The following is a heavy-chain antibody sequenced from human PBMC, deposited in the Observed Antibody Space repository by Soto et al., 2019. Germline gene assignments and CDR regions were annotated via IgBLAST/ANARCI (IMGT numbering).Heavy chain of an antibody. J-gene: IGHJ4*02. Sequence: SETLSLTCTVSGGSISSGDCYWSWIRQPPGKGLEWIGYIYYSGSTYYNPSLKSRVTISVDTSKNQFSLKLSSVTAADTAVYYCARDRYDSSGYYDYWGQGTLVTVSS. CDR1: GGSISSGDCY. V-gene: IGHV4-30-4*08. D-gene: IGHD3-22*01. CDR3: ARDRYDSSGYYDY. CDR2: IYYSGST.